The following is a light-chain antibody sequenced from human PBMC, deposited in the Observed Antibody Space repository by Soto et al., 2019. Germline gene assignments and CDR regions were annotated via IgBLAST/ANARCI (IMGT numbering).Light chain of an antibody. J-gene: IGKJ1*01. CDR1: QSLLHSNGYNY. CDR2: LGS. Sequence: DIVMTQSPLSLPVTPGEPASISCRSSQSLLHSNGYNYLDWYLQKPGQSPQLLIYLGSNRASGVPYRFSGSGSGTDFTLKISRVEAEDFGVYYCMQFLQTPWTFGQGSQVEIK. CDR3: MQFLQTPWT. V-gene: IGKV2-28*01.